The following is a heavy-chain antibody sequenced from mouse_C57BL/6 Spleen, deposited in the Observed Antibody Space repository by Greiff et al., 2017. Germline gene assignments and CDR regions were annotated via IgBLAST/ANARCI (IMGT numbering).Heavy chain of an antibody. CDR1: GFTFSSYA. CDR2: ISDGGSYT. D-gene: IGHD1-1*01. CDR3: ARGGANYFDY. V-gene: IGHV5-4*03. J-gene: IGHJ2*01. Sequence: EVMLVESGGGLVKPGGSLKLSCAASGFTFSSYAMSWVRQTPEKRLEWVATISDGGSYTYYPDNVKGRFTIPRDNAKNNLFLQMTQLKSEDTAMYYCARGGANYFDYWGQGTTLTVSS.